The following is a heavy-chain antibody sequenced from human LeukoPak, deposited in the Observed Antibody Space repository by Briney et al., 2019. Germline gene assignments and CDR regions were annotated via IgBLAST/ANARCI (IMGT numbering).Heavy chain of an antibody. D-gene: IGHD3-16*01. CDR2: ISAYNGNT. CDR1: GYTFTSYG. V-gene: IGHV1-18*01. CDR3: ARVVGGAYYYYYYMDV. J-gene: IGHJ6*03. Sequence: GASVKVSCKASGYTFTSYGISWVRQAPGQGLKWMGWISAYNGNTNYAQKLQGRVTMTTDTSTSTAYMELRSLRSDDTAVYYCARVVGGAYYYYYYMDVWGKGTTVTVSS.